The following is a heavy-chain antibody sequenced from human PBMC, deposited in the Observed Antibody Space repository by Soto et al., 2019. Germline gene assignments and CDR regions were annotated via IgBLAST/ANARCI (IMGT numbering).Heavy chain of an antibody. J-gene: IGHJ3*02. V-gene: IGHV1-18*01. Sequence: QVQLVQSGAEMKKPGASVRVSCKTSGDTFGTSGFHWVRKAPGQGLAWMGWISAYKGNTYYIQKLHGRVTMTTDTSTSTAYIELRSLKSDDTAVYFCARDVLLVVPSALDIWGQGTMVTVSS. CDR2: ISAYKGNT. D-gene: IGHD2-2*01. CDR3: ARDVLLVVPSALDI. CDR1: GDTFGTSG.